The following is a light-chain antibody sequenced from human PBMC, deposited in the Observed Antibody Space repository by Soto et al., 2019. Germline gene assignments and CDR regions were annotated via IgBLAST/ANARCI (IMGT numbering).Light chain of an antibody. J-gene: IGKJ3*01. Sequence: DIQMTQSPSSLSASVGGRITISCRASQGISNLLAWYQQKTGKAPKLLIYGASTLQSGVPSRLSGSGSGPDFTLTISRLQPEDVATYYCQKYSSAPFTFGPGTKVQIQ. CDR2: GAS. V-gene: IGKV1-27*01. CDR1: QGISNL. CDR3: QKYSSAPFT.